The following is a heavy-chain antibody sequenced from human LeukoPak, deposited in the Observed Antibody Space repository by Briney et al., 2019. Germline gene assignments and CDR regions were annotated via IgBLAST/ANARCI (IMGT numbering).Heavy chain of an antibody. J-gene: IGHJ3*02. V-gene: IGHV3-23*01. CDR1: GFTFSSSA. CDR2: ISGSGSGGST. Sequence: GGSLRLSCAASGFTFSSSAMSWVRQAPGKGLEWVSSISGSGSGGSTYYADSVKGRFTISRDNAKNSLYLQMNSLRAEDTAVYYCASGLRGAFDIWGQGTMVTVSS. CDR3: ASGLRGAFDI. D-gene: IGHD3-10*01.